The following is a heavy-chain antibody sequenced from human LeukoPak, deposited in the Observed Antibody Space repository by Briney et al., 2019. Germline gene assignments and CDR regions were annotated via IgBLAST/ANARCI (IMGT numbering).Heavy chain of an antibody. Sequence: SEALSLTCTVSGGSISSNYYWSWIRQPAGKGLEYIGRIYNSGITNYNPSLKSRVTISVDTSKNQFSLKLSSVTAADTAVYYCARAGIAVTYYYYYYYMDVWGKGTTVTISS. D-gene: IGHD6-19*01. J-gene: IGHJ6*03. CDR1: GGSISSNYY. CDR2: IYNSGIT. CDR3: ARAGIAVTYYYYYYYMDV. V-gene: IGHV4-4*07.